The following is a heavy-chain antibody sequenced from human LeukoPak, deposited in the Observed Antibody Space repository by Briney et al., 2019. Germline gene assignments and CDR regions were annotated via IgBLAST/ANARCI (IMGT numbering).Heavy chain of an antibody. CDR2: INHSGST. J-gene: IGHJ4*02. Sequence: SETLSLTCAVYGGSFSGYYWTWIRQSPGKGLEWIGQINHSGSTNYNPSLKSRVTISVDTSKNKVSLTLTSVTAADTAVYYCARTYRAVTANPFDYWGQGTLVTVSS. V-gene: IGHV4-34*01. D-gene: IGHD2-21*02. CDR1: GGSFSGYY. CDR3: ARTYRAVTANPFDY.